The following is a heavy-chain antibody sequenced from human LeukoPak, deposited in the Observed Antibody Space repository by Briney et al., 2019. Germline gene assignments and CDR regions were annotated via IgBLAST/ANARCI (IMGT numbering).Heavy chain of an antibody. V-gene: IGHV3-48*03. J-gene: IGHJ4*02. CDR3: ARQGVVRGVISHFDY. Sequence: SGGSLRLSCAASGFTFSSYEMNWVRQAPGKGLEWVSRISSSGSTIYYADSVKGRFTISRDNAKNSLYLQMNSLRAEDTAVYYCARQGVVRGVISHFDYWGQGILSPSPQ. D-gene: IGHD3-10*01. CDR1: GFTFSSYE. CDR2: ISSSGSTI.